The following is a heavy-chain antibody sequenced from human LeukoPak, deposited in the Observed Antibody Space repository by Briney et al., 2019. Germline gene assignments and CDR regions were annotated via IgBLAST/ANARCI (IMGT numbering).Heavy chain of an antibody. CDR3: ARNHYFYYMDV. CDR1: GFTFSSYA. J-gene: IGHJ6*03. V-gene: IGHV3-30-3*01. CDR2: ISYDGTNK. Sequence: GRSLRLSCAASGFTFSSYAMHWVRQAPGKGLEWVAVISYDGTNKYYADSVKGRFTISRDTSKNTLYLQMNSLRAEDTAVYYCARNHYFYYMDVWGKGTTVTVSS.